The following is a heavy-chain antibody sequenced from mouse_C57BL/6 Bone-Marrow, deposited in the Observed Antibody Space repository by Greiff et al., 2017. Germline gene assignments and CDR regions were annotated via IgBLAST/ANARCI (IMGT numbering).Heavy chain of an antibody. D-gene: IGHD3-2*02. CDR2: IRSKSNNYAT. Sequence: EVKLQESGGGLVQPKGSLKLSCAASGFSFNTYAMNWVRQAPGKGLEWDARIRSKSNNYATYYANSVKDRFTISRDDSESMLYLQMNNLKTEDTAMYYCVRHDSSGYGFAYWGQGTLVTVSA. V-gene: IGHV10-1*01. CDR3: VRHDSSGYGFAY. J-gene: IGHJ3*01. CDR1: GFSFNTYA.